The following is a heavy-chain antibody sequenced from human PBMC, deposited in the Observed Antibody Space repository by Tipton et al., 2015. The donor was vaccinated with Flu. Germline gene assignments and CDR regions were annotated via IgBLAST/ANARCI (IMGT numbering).Heavy chain of an antibody. CDR1: GYTFTSYY. CDR3: ARDGDYGGTQGGRYNWFDP. CDR2: IIPILGTA. J-gene: IGHJ5*02. V-gene: IGHV1-69*13. D-gene: IGHD4-23*01. Sequence: QSGAEVKKPGASVKVPCKASGYTFTSYYMHWVRQAPGQGLEWMGGIIPILGTANYAQKFQGRVAITADESTSTAYMELSSLRSEDTAVYYCARDGDYGGTQGGRYNWFDPWGQGTLVTVSS.